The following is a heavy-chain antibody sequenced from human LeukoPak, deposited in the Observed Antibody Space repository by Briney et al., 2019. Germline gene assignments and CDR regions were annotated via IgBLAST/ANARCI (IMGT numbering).Heavy chain of an antibody. D-gene: IGHD3-22*01. CDR1: GYTFTSYG. CDR2: ISAYNGNT. J-gene: IGHJ6*02. Sequence: ASVKVSCKASGYTFTSYGISWVRQAPGQGLEWMGWISAYNGNTNYARKLQGRVTMTTDTSTSTAYMELRSLRSNDTAVYYCASGPLYYYDSSGYYPRPYYYGMDVWGQGTTVTVSS. CDR3: ASGPLYYYDSSGYYPRPYYYGMDV. V-gene: IGHV1-18*01.